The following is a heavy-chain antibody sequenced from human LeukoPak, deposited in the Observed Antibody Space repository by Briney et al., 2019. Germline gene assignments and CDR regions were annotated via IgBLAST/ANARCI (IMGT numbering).Heavy chain of an antibody. Sequence: SETLSLTCTVSGGSISSSSYYWGWIRQPPGKGLEWIGYMLYSGSTNQNPSLRSRVTISVDTSKNQVSLKLSSVTAADTAVYYCARSDIWGGYRFLDYWGQGALVTVSS. V-gene: IGHV4-39*07. CDR3: ARSDIWGGYRFLDY. CDR2: MLYSGST. D-gene: IGHD3-16*02. J-gene: IGHJ4*02. CDR1: GGSISSSSYY.